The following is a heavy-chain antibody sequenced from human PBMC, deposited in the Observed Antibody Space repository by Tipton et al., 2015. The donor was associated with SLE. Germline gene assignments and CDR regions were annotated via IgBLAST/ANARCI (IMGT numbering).Heavy chain of an antibody. CDR2: IYHSGST. CDR1: GYSISSGYY. V-gene: IGHV4-38-2*01. CDR3: ARSKALEWSPIDY. D-gene: IGHD3-3*01. Sequence: TLSLTCAVSGYSISSGYYWGWIRQPPGKGLEWIGSIYHSGSTYYNPSLKSRVTISVDTSKNQFSLKLSSVTAADTAVYYCARSKALEWSPIDYWGQGTLVTVSS. J-gene: IGHJ4*02.